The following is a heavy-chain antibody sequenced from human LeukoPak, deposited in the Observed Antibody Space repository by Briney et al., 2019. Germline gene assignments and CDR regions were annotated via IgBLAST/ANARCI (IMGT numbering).Heavy chain of an antibody. D-gene: IGHD1-7*01. CDR1: GGSISGYY. CDR3: ARLITGTTTAFDI. V-gene: IGHV4-4*07. Sequence: SETLSLTCSVSGGSISGYYWTWIRQPAGKGLEWIGRVYTSGSTHYSPSLKTRLTMSVDTSKNQFSLKLSSVTAADTAVYYCARLITGTTTAFDIWGQGTMVTVSS. CDR2: VYTSGST. J-gene: IGHJ3*02.